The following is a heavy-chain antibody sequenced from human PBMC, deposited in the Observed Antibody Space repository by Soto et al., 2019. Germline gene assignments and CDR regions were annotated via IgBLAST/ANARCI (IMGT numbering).Heavy chain of an antibody. CDR1: GDSITSADYY. Sequence: LSLTCSVSGDSITSADYYWSWIRQSPERGLEWIGYIYYSGSTDYNPSFQSRLTISIDTSKNQFSLRLRSVTAADTAVYYCVAYRLLFDFWGQGTPVTVSS. D-gene: IGHD1-26*01. CDR3: VAYRLLFDF. J-gene: IGHJ4*02. CDR2: IYYSGST. V-gene: IGHV4-30-4*01.